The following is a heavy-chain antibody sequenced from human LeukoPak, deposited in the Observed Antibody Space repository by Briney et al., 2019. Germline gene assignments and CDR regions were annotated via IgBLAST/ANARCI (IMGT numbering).Heavy chain of an antibody. J-gene: IGHJ4*02. CDR3: ARDLAWGAY. V-gene: IGHV3-21*01. D-gene: IGHD4/OR15-4a*01. Sequence: GGSLRLSCVASGFTFSIYTMSWVPQAPGKGLEWVSSITSSSSSIYSADSVKGRLTISRDNAKNSLYLEMNSLRDEDTAVYYCARDLAWGAYWGQGTLVTVSS. CDR2: ITSSSSSI. CDR1: GFTFSIYT.